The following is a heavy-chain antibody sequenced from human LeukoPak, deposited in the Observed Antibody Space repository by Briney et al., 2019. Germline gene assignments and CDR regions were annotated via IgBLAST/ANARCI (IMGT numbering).Heavy chain of an antibody. CDR2: IYPNNGAT. CDR3: ARDGPAQMVEFDY. D-gene: IGHD3-10*01. Sequence: ASVKVSCKASGYTFSGTGWYLYWRRQAPGQGLECMGWIYPNNGATAYAQKFQGRVAMTRDTSISTAYMELRRLRPDDTAVYYCARDGPAQMVEFDYWGQGTLVTVSS. J-gene: IGHJ4*02. CDR1: GYTFSGTGWY. V-gene: IGHV1-2*02.